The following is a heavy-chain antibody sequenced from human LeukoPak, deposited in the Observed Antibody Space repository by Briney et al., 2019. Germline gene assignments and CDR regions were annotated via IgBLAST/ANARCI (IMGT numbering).Heavy chain of an antibody. V-gene: IGHV3-21*01. D-gene: IGHD3-10*01. Sequence: GGSLRLSCAASGFTFTTYSMNWVRQAPGKGLEWVSSISTSSSSIYYADSVKGRFTISRDNAKNSLYLQMNSLRAEDTAVYYCARASLYYGSGTYYPPDYWGQGTLVTVSS. CDR2: ISTSSSSI. CDR1: GFTFTTYS. CDR3: ARASLYYGSGTYYPPDY. J-gene: IGHJ4*02.